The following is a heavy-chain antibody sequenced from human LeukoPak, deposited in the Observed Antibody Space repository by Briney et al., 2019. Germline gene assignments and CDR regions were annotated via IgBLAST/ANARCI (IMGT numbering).Heavy chain of an antibody. J-gene: IGHJ4*02. CDR2: IYKSGST. Sequence: SETLSLTCTVSGGSISSHYWSWIRQPPGKGLEWIGYIYKSGSTNYNPSLKSRVTISEDMSKNQFSLKLSSVTAADTAVYYCAGGGDGFNYGDLWGQGTLGTVSS. CDR1: GGSISSHY. V-gene: IGHV4-59*11. CDR3: AGGGDGFNYGDL. D-gene: IGHD5-24*01.